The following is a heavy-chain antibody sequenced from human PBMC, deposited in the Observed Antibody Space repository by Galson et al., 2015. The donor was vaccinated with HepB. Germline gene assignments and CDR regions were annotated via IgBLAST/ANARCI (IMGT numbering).Heavy chain of an antibody. J-gene: IGHJ4*02. Sequence: SLRLSCAASGFTFSSYAMSWVRQAPGKGLEWVSAISGSGGSTYYADSVKGRFTISRDNSKNTLYLQMNSLRAEDAAVYCCAKASEWELNFDYWGQGTLVTVSS. CDR3: AKASEWELNFDY. CDR2: ISGSGGST. CDR1: GFTFSSYA. D-gene: IGHD1-26*01. V-gene: IGHV3-23*01.